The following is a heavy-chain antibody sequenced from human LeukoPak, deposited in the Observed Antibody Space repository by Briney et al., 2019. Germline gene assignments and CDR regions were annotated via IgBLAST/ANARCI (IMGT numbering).Heavy chain of an antibody. D-gene: IGHD2-2*01. Sequence: SETLSLTCAVSGGSISSGGYAWSWIRQPRGKGLEWIGYIYYSGSTYYNPSRKSRFTISVDTSKNQFSLELSSVTAADTAVYYCAGTRQVVPAAEFDYWGQGTLVTVSS. CDR1: GGSISSGGYA. J-gene: IGHJ4*02. V-gene: IGHV4-30-4*07. CDR2: IYYSGST. CDR3: AGTRQVVPAAEFDY.